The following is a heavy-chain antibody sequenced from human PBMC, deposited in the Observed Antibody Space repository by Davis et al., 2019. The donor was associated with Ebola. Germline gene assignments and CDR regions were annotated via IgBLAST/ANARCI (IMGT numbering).Heavy chain of an antibody. CDR2: VRSHGSDD. V-gene: IGHV3-30*02. J-gene: IGHJ4*02. D-gene: IGHD1-1*01. Sequence: GGSLRLSCAASGFTFNIFDMHWVRQAPGRGLEWVAFVRSHGSDDHYADSVKGRFTISRDNSKNTLYLQMNSLRAEDTAVYYCASGTTGTFGFWGQGTLVTVSS. CDR1: GFTFNIFD. CDR3: ASGTTGTFGF.